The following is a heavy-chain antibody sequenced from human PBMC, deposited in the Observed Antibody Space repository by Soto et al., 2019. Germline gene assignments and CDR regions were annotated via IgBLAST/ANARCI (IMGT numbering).Heavy chain of an antibody. Sequence: DVQLVESGGGLVQPGGSLRLSCAASGFTVNSNYMSWVRQAPGNGLEWVSVVHSGGNTYYADSVKGRFTISRDISKNTLYLQMNSLRAEDTAVYYCARAPYSSSRYTFDPWGQGTLVTVSS. D-gene: IGHD6-13*01. CDR1: GFTVNSNY. V-gene: IGHV3-66*01. CDR3: ARAPYSSSRYTFDP. CDR2: VHSGGNT. J-gene: IGHJ5*02.